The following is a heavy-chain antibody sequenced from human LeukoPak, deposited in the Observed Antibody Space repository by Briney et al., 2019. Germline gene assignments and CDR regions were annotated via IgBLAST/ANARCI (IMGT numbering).Heavy chain of an antibody. CDR3: ARYRTYVDYTRQFDY. CDR1: GGSISSGCYY. D-gene: IGHD4-17*01. Sequence: SQTLSLTCTVSGGSISSGCYYWSWIRQHPGKGLEWIGYIYYSGSTYYNPSLKSRVTISVDTSRNQFSLKLSSVTAADTAVYYCARYRTYVDYTRQFDYWGQGTLVTVSS. V-gene: IGHV4-31*03. CDR2: IYYSGST. J-gene: IGHJ4*02.